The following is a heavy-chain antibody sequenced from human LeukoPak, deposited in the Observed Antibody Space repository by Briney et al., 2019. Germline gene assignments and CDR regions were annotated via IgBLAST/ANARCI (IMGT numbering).Heavy chain of an antibody. D-gene: IGHD6-19*01. CDR3: TIDLMTGFSSGWHFGY. Sequence: GGSLRLSCAVSGLTFKNFAMSWVRQAPGKGLEWLAVTSGDEDGTHYADSVRGHFVISTDKSKKTSFLHMNSLRAEDTAGDYWTIDLMTGFSSGWHFGYWGQGTLATVSS. V-gene: IGHV3-23*01. CDR2: TSGDEDGT. CDR1: GLTFKNFA. J-gene: IGHJ4*02.